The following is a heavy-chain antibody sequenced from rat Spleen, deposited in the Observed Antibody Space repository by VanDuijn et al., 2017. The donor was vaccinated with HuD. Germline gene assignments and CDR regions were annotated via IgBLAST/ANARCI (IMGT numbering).Heavy chain of an antibody. J-gene: IGHJ3*01. V-gene: IGHV5-29*01. Sequence: EVQLVESDGGLVLPGRSLKLSCAASGFTFSDYYMAWVRQAPTQGLEWVATLSYDGSSTYYRDSVKGRFTVSRDNAKSTLYLQMDSLRSEDTATYYCATRKANWFPYWGQGTLVTVSS. CDR2: LSYDGSST. CDR3: ATRKANWFPY. CDR1: GFTFSDYY.